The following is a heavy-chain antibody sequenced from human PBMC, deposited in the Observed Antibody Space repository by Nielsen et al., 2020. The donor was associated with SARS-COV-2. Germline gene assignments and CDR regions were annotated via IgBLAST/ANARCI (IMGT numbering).Heavy chain of an antibody. V-gene: IGHV4-31*03. CDR3: AQRFGEPYGMDV. Sequence: SEILSLTCTVSGGSISSGGYYWSWIRQHPGKGLEWIGYIYYSGSTYYNPSLKSRVTISVDTSKNQFSLKLSSVTAADTAVYYCAQRFGEPYGMDVWGQGTTVTVSS. J-gene: IGHJ6*02. CDR1: GGSISSGGYY. D-gene: IGHD3-10*01. CDR2: IYYSGST.